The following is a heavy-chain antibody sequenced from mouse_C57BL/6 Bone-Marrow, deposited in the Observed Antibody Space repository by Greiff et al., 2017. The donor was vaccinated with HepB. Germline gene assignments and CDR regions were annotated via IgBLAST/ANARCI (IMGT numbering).Heavy chain of an antibody. CDR2: INPNNGGT. CDR3: ARGGQLRDGAMDY. CDR1: GYTFTDYN. V-gene: IGHV1-18*01. J-gene: IGHJ4*01. D-gene: IGHD3-2*02. Sequence: EVQLQQSGPELVKPGASVKIPCKASGYTFTDYNMDWVKQSHGKSLEWIGDINPNNGGTNYNQKFKGKATLTVDKSSSTAYMELRSLTSEDTAVYYCARGGQLRDGAMDYWGQGTSVTVSS.